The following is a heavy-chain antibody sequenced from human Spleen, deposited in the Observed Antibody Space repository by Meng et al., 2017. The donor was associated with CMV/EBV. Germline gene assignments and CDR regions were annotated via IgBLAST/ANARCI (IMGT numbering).Heavy chain of an antibody. CDR1: GFTSSGYY. D-gene: IGHD3-9*01. CDR3: ARDQHDILTGSYRYYGLDV. J-gene: IGHJ6*02. Sequence: GESLKISCAASGFTSSGYYMSWIRQAPGKGLEWLSYISSSGSIVYYADSLKGRFTISRDNAKNSLYLQMNSLRAEDTAVYYCARDQHDILTGSYRYYGLDVWGQGTTVTVSS. V-gene: IGHV3-11*01. CDR2: ISSSGSIV.